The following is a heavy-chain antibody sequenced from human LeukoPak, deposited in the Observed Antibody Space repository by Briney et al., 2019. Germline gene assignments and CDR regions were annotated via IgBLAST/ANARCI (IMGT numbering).Heavy chain of an antibody. D-gene: IGHD3-3*01. CDR3: AREREYAFWRSYGTYDYYYFMDV. CDR2: IYSGGNT. J-gene: IGHJ6*03. CDR1: GFTVSSNY. Sequence: AGGSLRLSCAASGFTVSSNYMSWVRQDPGKGLEWVSVIYSGGNTYYADSVKGRFTISRDNPKNTVDLQMESLRAEDTAVYYCAREREYAFWRSYGTYDYYYFMDVWGKGTTVTVSS. V-gene: IGHV3-53*01.